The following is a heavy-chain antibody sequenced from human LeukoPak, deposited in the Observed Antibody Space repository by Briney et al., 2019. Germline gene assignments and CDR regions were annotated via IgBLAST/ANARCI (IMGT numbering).Heavy chain of an antibody. J-gene: IGHJ4*02. CDR1: GGSISSYY. V-gene: IGHV4-59*01. D-gene: IGHD3-3*01. CDR2: IYDSGST. CDR3: ARFGNYDFWSGYIDY. Sequence: PSETLSLTCTVTGGSISSYYWIWIRQPPGKGLEGIGYIYDSGSTHYNPSRKSRVTISGDTSKNQFSLKLSSVTAADTAVYYCARFGNYDFWSGYIDYWGQGTLVTVSS.